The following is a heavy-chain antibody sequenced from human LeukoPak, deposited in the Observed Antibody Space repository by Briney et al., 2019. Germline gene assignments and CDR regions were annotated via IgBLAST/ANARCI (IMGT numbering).Heavy chain of an antibody. J-gene: IGHJ6*03. Sequence: GGSLRLSCAASGFTFSSYWMNWVRQAPGKGLEWVANIKQDGSEKYYVDSVKGRFTISRDNAKNSLYLQMNSLRAEDTAVYYCARDAYYYGSGSYLNYYYYYMDVWGKGTTVTISS. CDR2: IKQDGSEK. V-gene: IGHV3-7*01. D-gene: IGHD3-10*01. CDR1: GFTFSSYW. CDR3: ARDAYYYGSGSYLNYYYYYMDV.